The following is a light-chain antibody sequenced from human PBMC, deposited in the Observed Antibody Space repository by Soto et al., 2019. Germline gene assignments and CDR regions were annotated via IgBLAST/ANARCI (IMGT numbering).Light chain of an antibody. CDR2: AAS. V-gene: IGKV1-39*01. CDR3: QQSYSTPLT. CDR1: QSITTY. J-gene: IGKJ4*01. Sequence: DIQMTQSPSSLSASVGDRVTITCRASQSITTYLNWYQQKPGKAPKLLIFAASTLQSGVPSRFSGSGSGTDFTLTISILQPEDFATYYCQQSYSTPLTFGGGTKVDIK.